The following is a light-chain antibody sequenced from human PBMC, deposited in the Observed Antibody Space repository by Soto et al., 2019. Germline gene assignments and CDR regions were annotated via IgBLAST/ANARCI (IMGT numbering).Light chain of an antibody. CDR3: CSDAGSSLYV. V-gene: IGLV2-23*02. CDR2: EIT. CDR1: NSDVGSFDF. Sequence: QSALTQPASVSGSPGQSITISCTRTNSDVGSFDFVSWYQQYPGKAPNVMIYEITKRPSGVSNRFSGSKSGNTASLTISGLQADDEADYYCCSDAGSSLYVFGTGTKVNVL. J-gene: IGLJ1*01.